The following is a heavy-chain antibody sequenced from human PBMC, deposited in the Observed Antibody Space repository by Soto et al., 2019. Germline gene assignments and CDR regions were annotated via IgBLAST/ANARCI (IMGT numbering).Heavy chain of an antibody. D-gene: IGHD3-22*01. CDR1: GGSISSSSNW. V-gene: IGHV4-4*02. Sequence: SETLSLTCAVSGGSISSSSNWWSLVRQPPGKGLEWIGEIYHSGSTNYNPSLKSRLTLSVDKSKNQLSLNLSSVTAADTAVYYCARSRRSGNYYGVDYWGQVTLVTVS. CDR2: IYHSGST. J-gene: IGHJ4*02. CDR3: ARSRRSGNYYGVDY.